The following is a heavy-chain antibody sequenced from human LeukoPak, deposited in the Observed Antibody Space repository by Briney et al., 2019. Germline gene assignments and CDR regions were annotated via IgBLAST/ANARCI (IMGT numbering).Heavy chain of an antibody. CDR2: INHSGST. CDR1: GGSFSGYY. Sequence: ETLSLTCAVYGGSFSGYYWSWIRQPPGKGLEWIGEINHSGSTNYNPSLKSRGTISVDTYKNQFSLKLSSVTAADTAVYYCARGRPGIAAAGTWYPFDYWGQGTLVTVSS. D-gene: IGHD6-13*01. V-gene: IGHV4-34*01. CDR3: ARGRPGIAAAGTWYPFDY. J-gene: IGHJ4*02.